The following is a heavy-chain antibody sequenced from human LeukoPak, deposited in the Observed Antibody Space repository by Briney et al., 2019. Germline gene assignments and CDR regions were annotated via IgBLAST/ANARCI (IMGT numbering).Heavy chain of an antibody. CDR3: AKNARRTPSLYYFDY. J-gene: IGHJ4*02. Sequence: GGSLRLSCAASGFTFSSYGMHWVRQAPGKGLEWVAVISYDGSNKYYADSVKGRFTISRDNSMNTLYLQMNSLRAEDTAVYYCAKNARRTPSLYYFDYWGQGTLVTVSS. CDR2: ISYDGSNK. CDR1: GFTFSSYG. V-gene: IGHV3-30*18. D-gene: IGHD2-2*01.